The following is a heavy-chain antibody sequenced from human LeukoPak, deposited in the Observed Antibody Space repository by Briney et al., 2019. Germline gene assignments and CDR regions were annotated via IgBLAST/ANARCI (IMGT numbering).Heavy chain of an antibody. CDR1: GFTFSSYS. CDR2: ISSSSSYI. V-gene: IGHV3-21*01. D-gene: IGHD6-19*01. Sequence: GGSLRLSCAASGFTFSSYSMNWVRQAPGKGLEWVSSISSSSSYIYYADSVKGRFTISRDNAKNSLYLQMNSLRADDTAVYYCAREPAASSGWLINWFDPWGQGTLVTVSS. J-gene: IGHJ5*02. CDR3: AREPAASSGWLINWFDP.